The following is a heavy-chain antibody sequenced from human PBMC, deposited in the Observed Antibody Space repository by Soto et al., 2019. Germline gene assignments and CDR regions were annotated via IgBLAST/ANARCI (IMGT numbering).Heavy chain of an antibody. CDR2: ISAYNGNT. D-gene: IGHD3-9*01. Sequence: ASVKVSCKASGYTFTSYGISWVRQAPGQGLEWMGWISAYNGNTNYAQKLQGRVTMTTDTSTSTAYMELRSLRSDDTAVYYCARGGFLRYFDRQNGLVDAFDIWGQGTMVTVSS. CDR1: GYTFTSYG. V-gene: IGHV1-18*04. J-gene: IGHJ3*02. CDR3: ARGGFLRYFDRQNGLVDAFDI.